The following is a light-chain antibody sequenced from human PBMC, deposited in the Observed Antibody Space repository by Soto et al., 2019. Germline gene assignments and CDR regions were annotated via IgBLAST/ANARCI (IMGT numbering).Light chain of an antibody. J-gene: IGKJ4*01. V-gene: IGKV3-11*01. Sequence: EIVLTQSPVTLSLSPGERATLSCRASQSVSSYLVWYQQKPGQAPRLLIYDASNRATGIPARFSGSGSGTDFTLTISSLEPEDFAVYYCQQYNNWPPPLTFGGGTKVEIK. CDR1: QSVSSY. CDR3: QQYNNWPPPLT. CDR2: DAS.